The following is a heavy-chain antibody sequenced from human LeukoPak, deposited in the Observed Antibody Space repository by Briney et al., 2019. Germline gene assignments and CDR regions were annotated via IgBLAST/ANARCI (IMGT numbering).Heavy chain of an antibody. J-gene: IGHJ5*02. Sequence: IPSETLSLTCTVSGGSISSYYWSWIRQPPGKGLEWIGYIYYSGSTNYNPSLKSRVTISVDTSKNQFSLKLSSVTAADTAVYYCARGDLWFGELSGWFDPWGQGTLVTVSS. V-gene: IGHV4-59*01. D-gene: IGHD3-10*01. CDR3: ARGDLWFGELSGWFDP. CDR1: GGSISSYY. CDR2: IYYSGST.